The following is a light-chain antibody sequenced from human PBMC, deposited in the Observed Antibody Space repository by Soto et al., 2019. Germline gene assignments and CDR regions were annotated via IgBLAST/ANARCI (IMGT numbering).Light chain of an antibody. J-gene: IGKJ1*01. CDR1: QSVSSIY. CDR2: GAS. CDR3: QQYVSSRWT. V-gene: IGKV3-20*01. Sequence: EIVLTQSPGTLSLSPGERATLSCRASQSVSSIYLAWYQQKPGQAPRLLIYGASSRATGIPDRFSGSGSGTDFTLTISRLEPEDFAVYYCQQYVSSRWTFGQGTKVDIK.